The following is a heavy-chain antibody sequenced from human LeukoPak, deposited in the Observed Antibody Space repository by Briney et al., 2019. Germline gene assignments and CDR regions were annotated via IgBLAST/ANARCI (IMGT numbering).Heavy chain of an antibody. D-gene: IGHD3-22*01. V-gene: IGHV4-34*01. CDR1: GGSFSGYH. Sequence: SETLSLTCAVYGGSFSGYHWAWIRQSPGKGLEWIGDINPSGSTYYNPSLKSRLTISVDTSKNQFSLKLRSVTAADTAVYYCARGRHDITMIVVVMTSVSYYLDVWGKGTTVTVS. CDR3: ARGRHDITMIVVVMTSVSYYLDV. CDR2: INPSGST. J-gene: IGHJ6*03.